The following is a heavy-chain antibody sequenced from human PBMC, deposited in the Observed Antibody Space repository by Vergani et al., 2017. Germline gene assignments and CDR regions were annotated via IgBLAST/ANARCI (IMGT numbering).Heavy chain of an antibody. CDR3: ARAPESPYYYDSSGYNYFDY. Sequence: QLQLQESGSGLVKPSQTLSLTCAVSGGSISSGGYSWSWIRQPPGKGLEWIGYIYHSGSTYYNPSLKSRVTISVDRSKNQFSRKLSSVTAADTAVYYCARAPESPYYYDSSGYNYFDYWGQGTLVTVSS. CDR2: IYHSGST. D-gene: IGHD3-22*01. V-gene: IGHV4-30-2*01. CDR1: GGSISSGGYS. J-gene: IGHJ4*02.